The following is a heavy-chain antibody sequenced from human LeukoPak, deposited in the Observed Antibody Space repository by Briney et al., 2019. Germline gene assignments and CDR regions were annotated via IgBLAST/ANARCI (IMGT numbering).Heavy chain of an antibody. CDR1: GFSFKNCW. CDR3: ARVAFGYSSSWSRNFDY. J-gene: IGHJ4*02. CDR2: IDNDGNT. D-gene: IGHD6-13*01. Sequence: PGGSLRLSCAASGFSFKNCWMHWVRQAPGKGLEWVSRIDNDGNTKYADSVKGRFTISRDNAKNTLYLQMNSLRAEDTAVYYCARVAFGYSSSWSRNFDYWGQGTLVTVSS. V-gene: IGHV3-74*03.